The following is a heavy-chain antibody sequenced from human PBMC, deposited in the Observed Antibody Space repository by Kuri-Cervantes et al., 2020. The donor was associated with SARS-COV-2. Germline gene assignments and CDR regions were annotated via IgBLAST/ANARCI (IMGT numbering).Heavy chain of an antibody. CDR1: GFTFSSYA. CDR2: IRCDGSNK. Sequence: GESLKISCAASGFTFSSYAMHWVRQAPGKGPEWVAFIRCDGSNKYYADSVKGRFTISRDNSKNTLYLQMNSLRAEDTAVYYCAREDSGSYPDYWGQGTLVTVSS. D-gene: IGHD1-26*01. V-gene: IGHV3-30*02. CDR3: AREDSGSYPDY. J-gene: IGHJ4*02.